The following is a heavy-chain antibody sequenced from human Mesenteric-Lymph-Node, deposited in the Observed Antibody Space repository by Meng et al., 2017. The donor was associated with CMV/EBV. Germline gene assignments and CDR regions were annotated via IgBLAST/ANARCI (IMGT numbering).Heavy chain of an antibody. Sequence: GESLKISCAASGLSFSTYAMSWVRQAPGKGLEWVSSISSSSSYISYADSVKGRFTVSRDNAKNSLYLHMDSLRAEDTAVYYCARGGVYQLPCDSWGQGTLVTVSS. CDR1: GLSFSTYA. J-gene: IGHJ4*02. V-gene: IGHV3-21*01. D-gene: IGHD2-2*01. CDR3: ARGGVYQLPCDS. CDR2: ISSSSSYI.